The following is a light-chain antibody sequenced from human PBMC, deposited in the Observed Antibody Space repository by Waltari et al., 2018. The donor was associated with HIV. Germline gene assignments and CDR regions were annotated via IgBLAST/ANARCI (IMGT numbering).Light chain of an antibody. Sequence: SYHLPQPPSVSVSPGQTASLTCSGDDLGAKYISWYQQQPGQSPVMVIYQDTKRPSRIPERYSGSNTRNTATLTIRGTQAVDEADYYCQTWDDSTAIFGGGTKLTVL. V-gene: IGLV3-1*01. CDR2: QDT. J-gene: IGLJ2*01. CDR3: QTWDDSTAI. CDR1: DLGAKY.